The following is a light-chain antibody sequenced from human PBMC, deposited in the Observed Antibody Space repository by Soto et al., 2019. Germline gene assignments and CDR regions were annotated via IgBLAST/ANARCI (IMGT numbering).Light chain of an antibody. Sequence: EVVLTQSPATLSLSPGERATLFCRANESVNDYLAWYQQRPGQAPRLLIFDASNRAPGIPARFSASGSRSDFTLTISSLEPEDFAVYYCQQRFTWPPFTFGPGTKVDF. CDR2: DAS. J-gene: IGKJ3*01. CDR3: QQRFTWPPFT. V-gene: IGKV3-11*02. CDR1: ESVNDY.